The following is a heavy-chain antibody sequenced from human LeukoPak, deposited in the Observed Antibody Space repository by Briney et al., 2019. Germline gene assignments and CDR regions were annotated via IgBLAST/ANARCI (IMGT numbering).Heavy chain of an antibody. CDR3: ARVRKDYYYYYMDV. CDR1: GFSFNDYY. V-gene: IGHV3-11*04. J-gene: IGHJ6*03. Sequence: PGGSLRLSCAASGFSFNDYYMTWMRQAPGKWLEWVSYISSGGGTIIYYADSVKGRFTISKDNAKNSLYLQMNSLRAVDTAVYYCARVRKDYYYYYMDVWGKGTTVTVSS. CDR2: ISSGGGTII.